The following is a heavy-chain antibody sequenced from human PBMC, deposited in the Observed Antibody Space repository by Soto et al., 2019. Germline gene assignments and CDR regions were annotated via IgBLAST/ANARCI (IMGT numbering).Heavy chain of an antibody. J-gene: IGHJ4*02. V-gene: IGHV3-48*01. CDR2: ISSSSSTI. CDR3: ATSVLYYSDTTSDY. CDR1: GFTFSSYS. Sequence: EVQLVQSGGGLVQPGGSLRLSCAASGFTFSSYSMNWVRQAPGKGLEWLSYISSSSSTIFYADSVKGRFSVSRDNAKTSLFLQMNSLRAEDTAVYYCATSVLYYSDTTSDYWGQGTLVTVSS. D-gene: IGHD3-22*01.